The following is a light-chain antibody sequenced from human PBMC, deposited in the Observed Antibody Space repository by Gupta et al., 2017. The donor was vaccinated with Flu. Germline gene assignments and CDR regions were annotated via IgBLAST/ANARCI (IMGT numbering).Light chain of an antibody. V-gene: IGKV3-11*01. CDR3: QQRASWPLT. CDR2: AAS. J-gene: IGKJ4*01. Sequence: EVGLTQSPGTLFLSPGERATLSCSAGQRVSGSLAWYQQKPGQAPRLLIYAASNRATGIPARFSGSGSGTDFTLTISSIEPEDFAVYYCQQRASWPLTFGGGTKVEIK. CDR1: QRVSGS.